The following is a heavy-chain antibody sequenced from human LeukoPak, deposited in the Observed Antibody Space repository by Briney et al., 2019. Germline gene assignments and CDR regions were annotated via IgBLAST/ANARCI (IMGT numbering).Heavy chain of an antibody. CDR3: ARDSNYDYVWGSYLYGMDV. V-gene: IGHV4-39*07. J-gene: IGHJ6*02. CDR2: IYYSGST. Sequence: SETLSLTCTVSGGSISSSSYYWGWVRQPPGKGLEWIGSIYYSGSTYYNPSLKSRATISVDTSKNQFSLKLSSVTAADTAVYYCARDSNYDYVWGSYLYGMDVWGQGTTVTVSS. CDR1: GGSISSSSYY. D-gene: IGHD3-16*02.